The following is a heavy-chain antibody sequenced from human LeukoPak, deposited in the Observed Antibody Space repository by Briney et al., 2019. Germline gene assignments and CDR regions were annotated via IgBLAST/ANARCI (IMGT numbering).Heavy chain of an antibody. CDR1: GFTFSTYN. Sequence: GGSLRLSCAASGFTFSTYNMNWVRHAPGKGLEWISSITSSSSYIYYADSVKGRFTISRDNAKNSLYLQMNSLRAEDTAVYYCARDGGEWELSNWGQGTLVTVSS. J-gene: IGHJ4*02. D-gene: IGHD1-7*01. CDR2: ITSSSSYI. V-gene: IGHV3-21*01. CDR3: ARDGGEWELSN.